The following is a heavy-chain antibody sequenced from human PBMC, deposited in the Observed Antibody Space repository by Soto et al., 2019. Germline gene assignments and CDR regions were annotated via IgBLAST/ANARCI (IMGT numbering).Heavy chain of an antibody. CDR1: GYTFTSYG. Sequence: QVQLVQSGAEVKKPGASVKVSCKASGYTFTSYGISWVRQAPGQGLEWMGWISAYNGNTNYAQKLQGSVTMTTDTPTRTAYMELRSLRSGDTAVYACARTRGGDGYSCWYFDLWGRGTLVTVSS. CDR2: ISAYNGNT. CDR3: ARTRGGDGYSCWYFDL. D-gene: IGHD2-21*01. J-gene: IGHJ2*01. V-gene: IGHV1-18*01.